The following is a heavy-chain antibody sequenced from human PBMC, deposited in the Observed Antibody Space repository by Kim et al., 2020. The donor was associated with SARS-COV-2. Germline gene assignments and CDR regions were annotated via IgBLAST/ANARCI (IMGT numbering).Heavy chain of an antibody. CDR2: ISAYNGNT. CDR1: GYTFTSYG. CDR3: ARRDGERYFDWLGSHDY. Sequence: ASVKVSCKASGYTFTSYGISWVRQAPGQGLEWMGWISAYNGNTNYAQKLQGRVTMTTDTSTSTAYMELRSLRSDDTAVYYCARRDGERYFDWLGSHDYWGQGTLVTVSS. V-gene: IGHV1-18*04. D-gene: IGHD3-9*01. J-gene: IGHJ4*02.